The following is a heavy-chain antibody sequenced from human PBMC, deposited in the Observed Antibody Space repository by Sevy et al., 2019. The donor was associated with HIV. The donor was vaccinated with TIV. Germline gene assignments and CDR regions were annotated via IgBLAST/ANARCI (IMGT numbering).Heavy chain of an antibody. CDR1: GGSISSYY. J-gene: IGHJ1*01. CDR3: ARVTGWELHNQYFQH. D-gene: IGHD1-26*01. V-gene: IGHV4-59*01. Sequence: SETLSLTCTVSGGSISSYYWSWIRQPPGKGLESIGYIYYSGSTNYNPSLKSRVTISVDTSKNQFSLKLSSVTAADTAVYYCARVTGWELHNQYFQHWGQGTLVTVSS. CDR2: IYYSGST.